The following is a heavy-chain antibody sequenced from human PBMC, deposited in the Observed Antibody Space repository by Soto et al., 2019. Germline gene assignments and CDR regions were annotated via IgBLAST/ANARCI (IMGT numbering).Heavy chain of an antibody. CDR1: GFTFSNYW. Sequence: EVQLVESGGGLVQPGGSLRLSCAASGFTFSNYWISWVRQAPGKGLEWVANIKKDGSEKNYVDSVKGRFTISIDNAKNSLYLQMNSLRTEDTAVYYCAREAGESSGWQNWGQGTQVTVSS. CDR3: AREAGESSGWQN. V-gene: IGHV3-7*01. D-gene: IGHD6-19*01. CDR2: IKKDGSEK. J-gene: IGHJ4*02.